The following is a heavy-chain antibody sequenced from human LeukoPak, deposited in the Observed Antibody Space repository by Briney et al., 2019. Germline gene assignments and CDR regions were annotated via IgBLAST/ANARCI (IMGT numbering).Heavy chain of an antibody. CDR1: GLTFSSNA. CDR3: ATHGSGSYRYYFDY. CDR2: ISCSGGST. V-gene: IGHV3-23*01. D-gene: IGHD3-10*01. Sequence: GGSLRLSCAASGLTFSSNAMTWVRQAPGKGLEWVSTISCSGGSTYYADSVKGRFTISRDNSKNTLYLQMNCPRVADTAVSYCATHGSGSYRYYFDYWGQGTLVTVSS. J-gene: IGHJ4*02.